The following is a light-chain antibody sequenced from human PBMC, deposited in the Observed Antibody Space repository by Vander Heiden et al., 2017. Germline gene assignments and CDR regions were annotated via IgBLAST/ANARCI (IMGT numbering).Light chain of an antibody. CDR3: QQRSNWPPEIT. J-gene: IGKJ5*01. V-gene: IGKV3-11*01. Sequence: DIVLTQSPATLSLSPGERATLSCRASQSVSSYLAWYQQKPGQAPRLLIYDASNRATGIPARFSGSGSGTDFTLTISSLEPEDVAVYYCQQRSNWPPEITFGQGTRLXIK. CDR2: DAS. CDR1: QSVSSY.